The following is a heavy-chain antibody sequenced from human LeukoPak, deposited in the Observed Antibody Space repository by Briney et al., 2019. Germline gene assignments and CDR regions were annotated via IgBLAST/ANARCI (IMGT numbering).Heavy chain of an antibody. CDR3: ARVRGRDGYSE. CDR2: IYSGGST. Sequence: PGGSLRLSCAASGFTISSNYMSWVRQAPGKGLEWVSVIYSGGSTYYADSVKGRFTISRDNSKNTLYLQMNSLRAEDTAVYYCARVRGRDGYSEWGQGTLVTVSS. V-gene: IGHV3-66*01. D-gene: IGHD5-24*01. CDR1: GFTISSNY. J-gene: IGHJ4*02.